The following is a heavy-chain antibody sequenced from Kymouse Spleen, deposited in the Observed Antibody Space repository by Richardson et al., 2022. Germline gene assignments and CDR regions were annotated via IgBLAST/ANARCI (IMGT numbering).Heavy chain of an antibody. D-gene: IGHD1-7*01. CDR3: ARTNWNYDYYYYYGMDV. J-gene: IGHJ6*02. Sequence: QVQLQQWGAGLLKPSETLSLTCAVYGGSFSGYYWSWIRQPPGKGLEWIGEINHSGSTNYNPSLKSRVTISVDTSKNQFSLKLSSVTAADTAVYYCARTNWNYDYYYYYGMDVWGQGTTVTVSS. V-gene: IGHV4-34*01. CDR1: GGSFSGYY. CDR2: INHSGST.